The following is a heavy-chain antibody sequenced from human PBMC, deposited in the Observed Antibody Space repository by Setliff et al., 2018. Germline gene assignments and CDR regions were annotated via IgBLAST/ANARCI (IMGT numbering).Heavy chain of an antibody. CDR3: ARGTANMYDILTGYGAFDI. J-gene: IGHJ3*02. CDR1: GYTFTSYG. Sequence: ASVKVSCKASGYTFTSYGISWVRQAPGQGLEWMGWISAYNGNTNYAQKLQGRVTMTTDTSTSTAYMELSSLRSEDTAVYYCARGTANMYDILTGYGAFDIWGQGTMVTVSS. V-gene: IGHV1-18*01. CDR2: ISAYNGNT. D-gene: IGHD3-9*01.